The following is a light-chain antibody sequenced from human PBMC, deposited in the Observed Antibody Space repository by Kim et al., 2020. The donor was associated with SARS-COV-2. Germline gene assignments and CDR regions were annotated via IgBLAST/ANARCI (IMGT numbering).Light chain of an antibody. Sequence: QSALTQPASVSGSPGQSITISCTGTSGDVGGDDYVSWYQQHPGRVPKLIIYGVSRRPSGVSNRFSGSKSGNTASLTISGLRAEDEAHYYCSSYISGSTWVFGGGSKLTVL. J-gene: IGLJ3*02. CDR3: SSYISGSTWV. CDR1: SGDVGGDDY. CDR2: GVS. V-gene: IGLV2-14*03.